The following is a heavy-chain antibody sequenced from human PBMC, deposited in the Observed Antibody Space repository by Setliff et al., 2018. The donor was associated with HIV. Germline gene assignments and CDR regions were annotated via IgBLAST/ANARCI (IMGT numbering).Heavy chain of an antibody. V-gene: IGHV4-59*08. CDR1: GDSISSHY. CDR3: ARWIVSGGSFPSFDS. Sequence: SETLSLTCTVSGDSISSHYWSWIRQPPGKGLEWIGHIYYSGITNYNPSLKSRVTISVDTSKNQFSLKLSSVTAADTALYYCARWIVSGGSFPSFDSWGQGTLVTVSS. CDR2: IYYSGIT. J-gene: IGHJ4*02. D-gene: IGHD2-15*01.